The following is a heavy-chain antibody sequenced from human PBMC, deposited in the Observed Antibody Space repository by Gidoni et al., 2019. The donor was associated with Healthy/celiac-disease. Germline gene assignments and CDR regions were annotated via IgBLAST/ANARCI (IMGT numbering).Heavy chain of an antibody. J-gene: IGHJ3*02. V-gene: IGHV1-69*01. CDR1: GGTFSSYA. CDR2: IIPIFGTA. D-gene: IGHD3-22*01. Sequence: QVQLVQSGAEVKKPGSSVKVSCTASGGTFSSYAISWVRQAPGQGLEWMGGIIPIFGTANYAQKFQGRVTITADESTSTAYMELSSLRSEDTAVYYCARDWRYYDSSGYYARYGAFDIWGQGTMVTVSS. CDR3: ARDWRYYDSSGYYARYGAFDI.